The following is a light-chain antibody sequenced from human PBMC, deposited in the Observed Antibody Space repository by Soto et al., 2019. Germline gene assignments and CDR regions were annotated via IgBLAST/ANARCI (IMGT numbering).Light chain of an antibody. CDR2: GAS. CDR3: QQYESSVT. V-gene: IGKV3-20*01. Sequence: EIVLTQSPGSLSLSPGEGATLSCRASQSVSSSFFAWYQQKPGQGPSLLIYGASRRATGVPDRFSGSGSGTDFTLSISRLEPEDFAVYYCQQYESSVTFGQGTKVEIK. CDR1: QSVSSSF. J-gene: IGKJ1*01.